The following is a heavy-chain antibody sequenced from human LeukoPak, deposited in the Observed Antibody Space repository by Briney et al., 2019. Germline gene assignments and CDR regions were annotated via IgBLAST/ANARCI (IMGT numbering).Heavy chain of an antibody. J-gene: IGHJ4*02. CDR2: IYPDDSET. V-gene: IGHV5-51*01. Sequence: GESLKISCKGSGDTFTIDWIAWVRQKPGKGLEWMGIIYPDDSETRYSPSFQGQVTISADKSISTAYLQWSSLKASDTAMYYCARRSLCGGDCLGFDSWGQGTLVTVSS. D-gene: IGHD2-21*01. CDR1: GDTFTIDW. CDR3: ARRSLCGGDCLGFDS.